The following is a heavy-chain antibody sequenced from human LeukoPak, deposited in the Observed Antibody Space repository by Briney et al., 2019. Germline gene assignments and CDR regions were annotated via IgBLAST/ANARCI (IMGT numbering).Heavy chain of an antibody. V-gene: IGHV4-59*01. Sequence: PSETLSLTCTVSGGSISSYYWSWIRQPPGMGLEWIGCIYYSGYTNYKSSLKSRVTISVDTSKNQFSLKLSSVTAADTAVYYCARAPYYYDSSSPNGAFDVWGQGTMVTVSS. CDR1: GGSISSYY. CDR3: ARAPYYYDSSSPNGAFDV. D-gene: IGHD3-22*01. CDR2: IYYSGYT. J-gene: IGHJ3*01.